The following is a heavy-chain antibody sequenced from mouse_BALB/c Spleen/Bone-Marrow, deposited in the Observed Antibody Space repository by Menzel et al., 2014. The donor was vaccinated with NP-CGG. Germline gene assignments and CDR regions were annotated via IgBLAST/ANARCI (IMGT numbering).Heavy chain of an antibody. CDR3: ARSGDYGGFDY. CDR1: GYTFTSYW. J-gene: IGHJ2*01. V-gene: IGHV1-7*01. D-gene: IGHD2-4*01. Sequence: VKLLESGAELAKPGASAKMSCKASGYTFTSYWMHWVKQRPGQGLEWIGYINPSTGYTEYNQKFKDKATLTADKSSSTAYMQLSSLTSEDSAVYYCARSGDYGGFDYWGQGTTLTVSS. CDR2: INPSTGYT.